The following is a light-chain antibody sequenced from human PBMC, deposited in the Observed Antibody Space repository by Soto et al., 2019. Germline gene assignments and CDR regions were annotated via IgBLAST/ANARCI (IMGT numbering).Light chain of an antibody. Sequence: EIVLTQSPGTLSLSLGERATLSCRASQSVSSNYLAWYQQNPGQATRLLIYATSSRATGIPDRFSGSGSGTDFTLTISRLEPEDFAVYYCQQYGNSPRYSFGQGTKLEIK. CDR3: QQYGNSPRYS. V-gene: IGKV3-20*01. CDR1: QSVSSNY. J-gene: IGKJ2*03. CDR2: ATS.